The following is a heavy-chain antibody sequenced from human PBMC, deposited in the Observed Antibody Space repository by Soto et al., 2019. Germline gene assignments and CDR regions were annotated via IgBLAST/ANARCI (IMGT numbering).Heavy chain of an antibody. CDR3: ARHPFLGYCSGGSCSDY. J-gene: IGHJ4*02. Sequence: SETLSLTCTVSGGSISSYYWSWIRQPPGKGLEWIGYIYYSGSTNYNPSLKSRVTISVDTSKNQFSLKLSSVTAADTAVYYCARHPFLGYCSGGSCSDYWGQGTLVTVSS. D-gene: IGHD2-15*01. CDR2: IYYSGST. V-gene: IGHV4-59*08. CDR1: GGSISSYY.